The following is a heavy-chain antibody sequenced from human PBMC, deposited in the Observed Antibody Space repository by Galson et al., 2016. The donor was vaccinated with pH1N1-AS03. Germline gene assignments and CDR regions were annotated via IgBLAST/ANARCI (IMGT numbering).Heavy chain of an antibody. V-gene: IGHV3-74*01. Sequence: LRLSCAASGFTFSSYWMHWVRHLPGKGLVWVSGIDSDGSNTYYADSVRGRFAISRDNAKNTLYLQMNSLRAEDTALYYCADPFGLPWGQGTLITVSS. J-gene: IGHJ4*02. D-gene: IGHD2/OR15-2a*01. CDR3: ADPFGLP. CDR1: GFTFSSYW. CDR2: IDSDGSNT.